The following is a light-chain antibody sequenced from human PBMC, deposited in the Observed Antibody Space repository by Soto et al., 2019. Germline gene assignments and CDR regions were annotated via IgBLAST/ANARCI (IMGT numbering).Light chain of an antibody. CDR3: QHHSDWFSWS. V-gene: IGKV3-11*01. J-gene: IGKJ1*01. CDR1: HSVGTF. CDR2: QAS. Sequence: ENVLTQSPATVSLSPGERATLSCRASHSVGTFLAWYQQKPGQSPRLLIYQASNRPTGIPARCSGSGSGTDFTLTISSLEPEDFAVYYCQHHSDWFSWSFGQGTKVDI.